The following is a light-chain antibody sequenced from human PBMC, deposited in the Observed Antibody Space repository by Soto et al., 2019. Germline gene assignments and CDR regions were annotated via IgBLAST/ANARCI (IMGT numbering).Light chain of an antibody. CDR1: SNDVGLYNL. CDR2: EVN. Sequence: QSALTQPASVSGSPGQSITISCTGTSNDVGLYNLVSWYQQLPGKAPKLIIYEVNERPSGISDRFSGSKSGNTASLTISGLQDEDEADYYCCSYVGSSILMFGGGTKLTVL. CDR3: CSYVGSSILM. J-gene: IGLJ3*02. V-gene: IGLV2-23*02.